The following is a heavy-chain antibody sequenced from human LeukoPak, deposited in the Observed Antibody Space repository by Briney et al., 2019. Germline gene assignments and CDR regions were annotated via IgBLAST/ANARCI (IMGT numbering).Heavy chain of an antibody. CDR3: ATTIRDTAMDYYFDY. CDR2: IYYSGST. Sequence: PSETLSLTCTVSGGSISSSSYYWGWIRQPPGKGLEWIGSIYYSGSTYYNPSLKSRVTISVDTSKDQFSLQLRSVTAADTAVYYCATTIRDTAMDYYFDYWGQGTLVTVSS. V-gene: IGHV4-39*01. J-gene: IGHJ4*02. D-gene: IGHD5-18*01. CDR1: GGSISSSSYY.